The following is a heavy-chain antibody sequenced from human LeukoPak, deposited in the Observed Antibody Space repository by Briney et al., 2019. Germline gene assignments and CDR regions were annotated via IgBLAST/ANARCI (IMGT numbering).Heavy chain of an antibody. CDR2: ISWNSGSI. Sequence: GRSLRLSCAASGFTFDDYAMHWVRQAPGKGLEWVSGISWNSGSIGYADSVKGRFTISRDNAKNSLYLQMNSLRAEDTALYYCAKDRHYDILTSYFDYWGQGTLVTVSS. CDR3: AKDRHYDILTSYFDY. D-gene: IGHD3-9*01. CDR1: GFTFDDYA. J-gene: IGHJ4*02. V-gene: IGHV3-9*01.